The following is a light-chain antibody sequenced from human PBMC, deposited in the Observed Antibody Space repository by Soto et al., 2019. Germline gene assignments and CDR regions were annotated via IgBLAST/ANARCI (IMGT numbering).Light chain of an antibody. Sequence: DIQMTQSPPTLSASVGDRVTITCRASQPISSWLAWYHQKPGKAPKLLIYDASNLESGVPSRFSGSGSGTEFTLTISSLQPEDFGISYCQQYENYWTFGQGTKVEIK. J-gene: IGKJ1*01. CDR1: QPISSW. CDR3: QQYENYWT. V-gene: IGKV1-5*01. CDR2: DAS.